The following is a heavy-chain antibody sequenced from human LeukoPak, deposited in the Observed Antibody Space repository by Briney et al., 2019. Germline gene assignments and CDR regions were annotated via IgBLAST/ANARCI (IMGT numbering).Heavy chain of an antibody. CDR2: IGGDGGTT. Sequence: GGSLRLSCAASGFAFSTYDMSWVRQAPTQGLEWVSAIGGDGGTTYADSVKGRFTISRDNSKNTLYLQMNSLRAEDTAIYYRAKTIPYWYFDLWGHGTLVTVSS. V-gene: IGHV3-23*01. CDR1: GFAFSTYD. J-gene: IGHJ2*01. D-gene: IGHD5-24*01. CDR3: AKTIPYWYFDL.